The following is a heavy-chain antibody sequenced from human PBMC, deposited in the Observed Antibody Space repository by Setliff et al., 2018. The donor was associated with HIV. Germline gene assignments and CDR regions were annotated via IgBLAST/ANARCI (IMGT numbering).Heavy chain of an antibody. D-gene: IGHD6-13*01. J-gene: IGHJ3*02. Sequence: GASVKVSCKASGYPFTSYAMHWVRQAPGQRLEWMGWINAGNGNTKYSQNIQDRVTITRDTSASTAYMELSSLRSEDTAVYYCAINYAKLVLDAFDIWGQGTMVTVSS. V-gene: IGHV1-3*01. CDR1: GYPFTSYA. CDR2: INAGNGNT. CDR3: AINYAKLVLDAFDI.